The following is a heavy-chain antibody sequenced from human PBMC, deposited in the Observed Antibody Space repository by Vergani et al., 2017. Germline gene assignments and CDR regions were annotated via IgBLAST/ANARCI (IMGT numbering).Heavy chain of an antibody. V-gene: IGHV3-23*04. D-gene: IGHD1-14*01. Sequence: VQLVQSGAEVKKPGASVKVSCKASGYTFTGYYMHWVRQAPGQGLEWVSVISGHGGSTNYADSVKGRFTISRDNSKNTLYLQMNSLRAEDTAVYYCAKDRLTGDAFDIWGQGTMVTVSS. J-gene: IGHJ3*02. CDR1: GYTFTGYY. CDR3: AKDRLTGDAFDI. CDR2: ISGHGGST.